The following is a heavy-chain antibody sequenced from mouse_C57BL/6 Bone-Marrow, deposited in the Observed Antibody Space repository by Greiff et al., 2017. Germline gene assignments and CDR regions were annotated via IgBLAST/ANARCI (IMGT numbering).Heavy chain of an antibody. CDR3: ARIDYEAWFAY. CDR2: IHPNSGST. CDR1: GYTFTSYW. D-gene: IGHD2-4*01. Sequence: QVQLQQPGAELVKPGASVKLSCKASGYTFTSYWMHWVKQRPGQGLEWIGMIHPNSGSTNYNEKFKSKATLTVDKSSSTAYMQLSSLTSEDSAVYYCARIDYEAWFAYWGQGTLVTVSA. J-gene: IGHJ3*01. V-gene: IGHV1-64*01.